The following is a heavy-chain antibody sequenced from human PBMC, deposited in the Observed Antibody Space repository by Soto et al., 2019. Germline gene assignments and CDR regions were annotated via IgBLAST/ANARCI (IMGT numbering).Heavy chain of an antibody. D-gene: IGHD3-3*01. V-gene: IGHV3-23*01. J-gene: IGHJ6*02. CDR2: ISGSGSST. CDR3: AKEEEMSVGYGMDV. Sequence: GGSLRLSCAASGFTFNNYAMSWVRQAPGKGLEWVSGISGSGSSTYYADSVYGRFTISRDNSINTLYLQMNSLRAEDTAVYYCAKEEEMSVGYGMDVWGQGTTVTVSS. CDR1: GFTFNNYA.